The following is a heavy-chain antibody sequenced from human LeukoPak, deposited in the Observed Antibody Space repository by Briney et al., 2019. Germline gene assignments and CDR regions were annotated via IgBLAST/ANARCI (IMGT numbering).Heavy chain of an antibody. J-gene: IGHJ4*02. CDR1: GFTFSSYW. Sequence: GGSLRLSCAASGFTFSSYWMSWVRQAPGKGLEWVANIRQDGSEKYYVDSVKGRFTISRDNAKNSLYLQMNSLRAEDTAVYYCASSAIRDSGYDFHYWGQGTLVTVSS. CDR3: ASSAIRDSGYDFHY. D-gene: IGHD5-12*01. V-gene: IGHV3-7*01. CDR2: IRQDGSEK.